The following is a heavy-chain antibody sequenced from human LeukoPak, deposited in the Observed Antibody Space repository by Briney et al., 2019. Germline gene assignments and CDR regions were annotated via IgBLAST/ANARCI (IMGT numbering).Heavy chain of an antibody. CDR3: AGGNSVVVAANWFDP. V-gene: IGHV4-39*07. D-gene: IGHD2-15*01. J-gene: IGHJ5*02. CDR1: GGSISSSSYY. CDR2: IYYSGST. Sequence: SETLSLTCTVSGGSISSSSYYWGWIRQPPGKGLEWIGSIYYSGSTYYNPSLKSRVTISVDTSKNQFSLKLSSVTAADTAVYYCAGGNSVVVAANWFDPWGQGTLVTVSS.